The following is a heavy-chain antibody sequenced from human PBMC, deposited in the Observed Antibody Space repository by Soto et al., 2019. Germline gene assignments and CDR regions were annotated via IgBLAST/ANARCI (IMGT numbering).Heavy chain of an antibody. CDR2: ISGSGGST. CDR1: GFTFSSYA. J-gene: IGHJ1*01. V-gene: IGHV3-23*01. CDR3: AKGHVAHYFQH. Sequence: PXESLRLSCAASGFTFSSYAMSWVRQAPGKGLEWVSAISGSGGSTYYADSVRGRFTISRDNSKNTLYLQMNSLRAEDTAVYYCAKGHVAHYFQHWGQGTLVTVSS.